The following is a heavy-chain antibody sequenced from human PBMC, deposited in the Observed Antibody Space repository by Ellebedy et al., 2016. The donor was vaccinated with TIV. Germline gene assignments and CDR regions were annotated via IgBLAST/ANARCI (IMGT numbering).Heavy chain of an antibody. V-gene: IGHV5-51*01. Sequence: GESLKISCQGSGYSFSNYWIGWVRQMPGKGLEWMGIIHPADSDTRYSPSFQGQVTISADKSISSAHLQWSSLKASDTAIYYCAVGAGTYEYGLDIWGQGTAVSVSS. D-gene: IGHD3-10*01. CDR3: AVGAGTYEYGLDI. CDR2: IHPADSDT. J-gene: IGHJ6*02. CDR1: GYSFSNYW.